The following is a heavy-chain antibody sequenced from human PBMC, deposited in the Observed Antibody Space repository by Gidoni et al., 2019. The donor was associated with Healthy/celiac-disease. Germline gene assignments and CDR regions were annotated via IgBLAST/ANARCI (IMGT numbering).Heavy chain of an antibody. CDR3: ARHRGPVAGLYYFDY. J-gene: IGHJ4*02. V-gene: IGHV5-51*01. CDR2: IYPGDSDT. Sequence: EVQLVQSGAEVKKPGESLKIYCKGSGYSLTSYWIGWVRQMPGKGLEWMGIIYPGDSDTRYSPSFQGQVTISADKSISTAYLQWSSLKASDTAMYYCARHRGPVAGLYYFDYWGQGTLVTVSS. D-gene: IGHD6-19*01. CDR1: GYSLTSYW.